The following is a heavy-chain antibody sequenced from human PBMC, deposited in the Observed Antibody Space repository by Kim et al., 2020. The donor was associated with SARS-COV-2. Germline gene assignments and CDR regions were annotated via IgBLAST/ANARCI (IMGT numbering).Heavy chain of an antibody. CDR1: EYSFTSYW. Sequence: GESLKISYKGSEYSFTSYWIGWVRQMPGKGLEWMGIIYPGDSDTRYSPSFQGQVTISADKSISTAYLQWSSLKASDTATYYCARRTSSSAWYAPGGPFNIWGQGTMVTVSS. J-gene: IGHJ3*02. V-gene: IGHV5-51*01. D-gene: IGHD6-19*01. CDR2: IYPGDSDT. CDR3: ARRTSSSAWYAPGGPFNI.